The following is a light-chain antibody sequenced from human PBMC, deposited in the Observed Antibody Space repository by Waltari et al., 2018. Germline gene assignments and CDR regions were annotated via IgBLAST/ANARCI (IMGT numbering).Light chain of an antibody. CDR1: QGVSRT. V-gene: IGKV3-20*01. J-gene: IGKJ1*01. CDR3: QHYVRLPAT. Sequence: EIVLTQSPGTLSLSPGERATLSWRAGQGVSRTLAWYQQKPGQAPKLLIYGASIRATGIPDRFTGSGSGTDFSLTISSLEPEDFAIYFCQHYVRLPATFGRGTKVEIK. CDR2: GAS.